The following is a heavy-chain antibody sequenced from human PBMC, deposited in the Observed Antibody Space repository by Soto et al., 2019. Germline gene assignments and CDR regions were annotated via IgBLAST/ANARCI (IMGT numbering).Heavy chain of an antibody. CDR3: ARDIGEMSAV. J-gene: IGHJ4*02. Sequence: PVGSLRLSCTGSGFNFSSSTMTWVRQGPGKGLEWVSSISSSSSYIYFADSLKGRFTISRDNAKNSLYLQMNSLRAEDTAVYYCARDIGEMSAVWGQGTQVTVSS. CDR1: GFNFSSST. CDR2: ISSSSSYI. V-gene: IGHV3-21*06. D-gene: IGHD3-10*01.